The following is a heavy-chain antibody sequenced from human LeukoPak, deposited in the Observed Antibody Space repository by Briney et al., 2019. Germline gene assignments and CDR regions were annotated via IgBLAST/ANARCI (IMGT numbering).Heavy chain of an antibody. V-gene: IGHV4-39*02. Sequence: SETLSLTCTVSGGSISSSSYYWGWIRQPPGKGLEWIGSIYYSGSTYYNPSLKSRVTISVDTSKNHFSLKLSSVTAADTAVYYCARKAFYSSGRPHNYYYGMDVWGQGTTVTVSS. CDR3: ARKAFYSSGRPHNYYYGMDV. D-gene: IGHD6-19*01. CDR2: IYYSGST. CDR1: GGSISSSSYY. J-gene: IGHJ6*02.